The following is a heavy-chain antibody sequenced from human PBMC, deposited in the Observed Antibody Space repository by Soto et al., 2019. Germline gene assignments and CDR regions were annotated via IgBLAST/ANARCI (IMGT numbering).Heavy chain of an antibody. CDR1: GGTFSSYA. D-gene: IGHD1-20*01. CDR2: IIPIFGTA. J-gene: IGHJ4*02. Sequence: AAVKVSCKASGGTFSSYAISWVRQAPGQGLEWMGGIIPIFGTANYAQKFQGRVTITADKSTSTAYMELSSLRSEDTAVYYCARDAPYNWKYFDYWGQGTLVTVSS. CDR3: ARDAPYNWKYFDY. V-gene: IGHV1-69*06.